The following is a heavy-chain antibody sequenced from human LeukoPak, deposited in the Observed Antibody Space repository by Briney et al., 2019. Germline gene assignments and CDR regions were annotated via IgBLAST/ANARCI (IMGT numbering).Heavy chain of an antibody. Sequence: PSETLSLTCTVSGRSLSSYYWSWIRQPAGKGLEWIGRIYTSGSTNYNPSLKSRVTMSVDTSKNQFSLKLSSVTAADTAVYYCASTGIYSSSWYRRATTQPHAFDIWGQGTMVTVSS. J-gene: IGHJ3*02. D-gene: IGHD6-13*01. CDR1: GRSLSSYY. CDR2: IYTSGST. V-gene: IGHV4-4*07. CDR3: ASTGIYSSSWYRRATTQPHAFDI.